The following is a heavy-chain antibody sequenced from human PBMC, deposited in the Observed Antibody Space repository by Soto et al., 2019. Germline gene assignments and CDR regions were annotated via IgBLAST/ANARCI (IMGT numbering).Heavy chain of an antibody. D-gene: IGHD3-10*01. CDR1: GGSISSGGYY. CDR3: ARAPLRDYYYSGMDV. J-gene: IGHJ6*02. CDR2: IYYSGST. V-gene: IGHV4-31*03. Sequence: QVQLQESGPGLVKPSQTLSLTCTVSGGSISSGGYYWSWIRQHPGKGLEWIGYIYYSGSTYYNPSLKSRVTISVDTSKNQFSLKLSSVTAADTAVYYCARAPLRDYYYSGMDVWGQGTTVTVSS.